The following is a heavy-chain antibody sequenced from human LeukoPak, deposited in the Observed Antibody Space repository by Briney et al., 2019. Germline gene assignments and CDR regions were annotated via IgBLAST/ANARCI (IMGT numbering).Heavy chain of an antibody. V-gene: IGHV4-34*01. D-gene: IGHD1-26*01. J-gene: IGHJ4*02. CDR2: INHSGST. Sequence: SETLSLTCAVYGGSFSGYYWSWIRQPPGRGLEWIGEINHSGSTNYNPSLKSRVTISVDTSKNQFSLKLSSVTAADTAVYYCARGGRARLDYWGQGTLVTVSS. CDR3: ARGGRARLDY. CDR1: GGSFSGYY.